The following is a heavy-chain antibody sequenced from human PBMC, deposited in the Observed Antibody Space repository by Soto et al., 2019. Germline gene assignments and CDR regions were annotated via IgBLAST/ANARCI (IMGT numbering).Heavy chain of an antibody. CDR2: ISAYNGNT. V-gene: IGHV1-18*01. D-gene: IGHD3-16*01. CDR1: GYTFTSYG. Sequence: ASVKVSCKASGYTFTSYGISWVRQAPGQGLEWMGWISAYNGNTSYAQRLQGRVTMTTDTSTSTAYMELRSLRSDDTAVYYCARDQEDLGEPYGMDVWGQGTTVTVSS. CDR3: ARDQEDLGEPYGMDV. J-gene: IGHJ6*02.